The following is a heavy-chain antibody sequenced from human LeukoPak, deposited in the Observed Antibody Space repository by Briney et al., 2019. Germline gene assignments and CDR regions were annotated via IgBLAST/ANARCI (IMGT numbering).Heavy chain of an antibody. CDR1: GFTFDEYG. V-gene: IGHV3-20*04. CDR3: ARGSFSGSSLDY. Sequence: GGSLTLSCAASGFTFDEYGMIWVRQAPGKGLEWVSSINWDGGSRAYADSVQGRFTMSRDNAKNSMNLQMKSLSAEETALYYCARGSFSGSSLDYWGQGTLVTVSS. J-gene: IGHJ4*02. D-gene: IGHD1-26*01. CDR2: INWDGGSR.